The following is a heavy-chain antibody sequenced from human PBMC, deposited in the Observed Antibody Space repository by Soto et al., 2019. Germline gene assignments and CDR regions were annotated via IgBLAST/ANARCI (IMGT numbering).Heavy chain of an antibody. Sequence: GASVKVSCKASGGTFSSYAISWVRQAPGQGLEWMGGIIPIFGTANYAQKFQGRVTITADESTSTAYMELSSLRSEDTAVYYCVRAYYYDSSGYPDYYYYGMDVWGQGTTVTVSS. V-gene: IGHV1-69*13. CDR1: GGTFSSYA. CDR2: IIPIFGTA. J-gene: IGHJ6*02. CDR3: VRAYYYDSSGYPDYYYYGMDV. D-gene: IGHD3-22*01.